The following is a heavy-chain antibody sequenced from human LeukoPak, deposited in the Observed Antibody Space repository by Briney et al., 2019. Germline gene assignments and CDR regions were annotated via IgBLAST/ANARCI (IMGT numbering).Heavy chain of an antibody. J-gene: IGHJ4*02. D-gene: IGHD4-17*01. V-gene: IGHV4-31*03. Sequence: PSETLSLTCTVSGGSISSGGYYWSWSRQHPGKGLEWIGYIYYSGSTYYNPSLKSRVTISVDTSKNQFSLKLSSVTAADTAVYYCASSYGDPYFDHWGQGTLVTVSS. CDR3: ASSYGDPYFDH. CDR1: GGSISSGGYY. CDR2: IYYSGST.